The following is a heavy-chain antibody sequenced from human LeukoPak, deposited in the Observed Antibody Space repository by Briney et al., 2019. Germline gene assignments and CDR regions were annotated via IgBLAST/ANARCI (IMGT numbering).Heavy chain of an antibody. Sequence: ASVKVSCKASGYTFTGYYMHWVRQAPGQRLEWMGWINPNSGGTNYAQKFQGRVTMTRDTSISTAYMELSRLRSDDTAVYYCARVTVTTYYYYYYMDVWGKGTTVTVSS. CDR3: ARVTVTTYYYYYYMDV. CDR1: GYTFTGYY. D-gene: IGHD4-17*01. CDR2: INPNSGGT. J-gene: IGHJ6*03. V-gene: IGHV1-2*02.